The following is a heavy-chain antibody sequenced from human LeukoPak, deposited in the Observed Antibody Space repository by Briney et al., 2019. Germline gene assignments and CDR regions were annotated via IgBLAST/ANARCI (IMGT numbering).Heavy chain of an antibody. V-gene: IGHV4-38-2*01. D-gene: IGHD2-2*01. Sequence: SETLSLTCAVSGYSISSGYYWGWIRQPPGKGLEWIGSIYHGGITFYKPSLKSQVIISIDTSKTQFSLRLTSVTAADTAVYYCARHIGRCTTCYPNWFDLWGQGTLVTVSS. CDR3: ARHIGRCTTCYPNWFDL. CDR1: GYSISSGYY. CDR2: IYHGGIT. J-gene: IGHJ5*02.